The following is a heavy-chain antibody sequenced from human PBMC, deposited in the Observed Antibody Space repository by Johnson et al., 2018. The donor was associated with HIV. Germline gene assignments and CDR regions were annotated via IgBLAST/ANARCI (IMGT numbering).Heavy chain of an antibody. CDR2: INSDGSST. CDR3: ASGVYSSSWSWDVAFDI. D-gene: IGHD6-13*01. Sequence: VQLVEYGGGLVQPGGSLRLSCAASGFTFSSYWMHWVRQAPGQGLVWVSRINSDGSSTNYADSVKGRFTISSDNAKNPLYLQMNSLRAEDTAVYYCASGVYSSSWSWDVAFDIWGQGTMVTVSS. V-gene: IGHV3-74*02. CDR1: GFTFSSYW. J-gene: IGHJ3*02.